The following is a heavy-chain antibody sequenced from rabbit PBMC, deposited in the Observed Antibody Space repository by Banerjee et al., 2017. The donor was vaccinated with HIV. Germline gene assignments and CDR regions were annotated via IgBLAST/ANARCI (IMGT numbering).Heavy chain of an antibody. CDR1: GFSFSSSYC. J-gene: IGHJ3*01. CDR3: ARDDYGYGYIDL. D-gene: IGHD6-1*01. Sequence: QSLEESGGDLVKHGASLTLTCTASGFSFSSSYCMCWVRQAPGKGLEWIACIDGGSSGTTWYASWAKGRFTISKTSSTTVTLQMTSLTAADTATYFCARDDYGYGYIDLWGQGTLVTVS. V-gene: IGHV1S40*01. CDR2: IDGGSSGTT.